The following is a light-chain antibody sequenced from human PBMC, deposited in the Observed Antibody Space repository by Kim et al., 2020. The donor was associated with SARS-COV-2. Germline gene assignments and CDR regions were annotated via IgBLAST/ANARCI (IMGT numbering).Light chain of an antibody. Sequence: PGQTARIPCGGNNIGTKNVHWYRQKASQAPLLVIYYDHDRPSGIPERFSGSNSGNTATLTISRVEAEDEADYYCQVWDSNSDPVVFGGGTQLTVL. J-gene: IGLJ2*01. CDR3: QVWDSNSDPVV. V-gene: IGLV3-21*04. CDR1: NIGTKN. CDR2: YDH.